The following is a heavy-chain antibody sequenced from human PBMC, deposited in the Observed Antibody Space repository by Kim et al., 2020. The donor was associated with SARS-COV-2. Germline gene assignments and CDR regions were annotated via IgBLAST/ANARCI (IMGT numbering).Heavy chain of an antibody. J-gene: IGHJ4*02. V-gene: IGHV3-30*04. CDR2: ISYDGSNK. Sequence: GGSLRLSCAASGFTFSSYAMHWVRQAPGKGLEWVAVISYDGSNKYYADSVKGRFTISRDNSKNTLYLQMNSLRAEDTAVYYCARDREGGYYFDYWGQGTLVTVSS. CDR1: GFTFSSYA. D-gene: IGHD1-26*01. CDR3: ARDREGGYYFDY.